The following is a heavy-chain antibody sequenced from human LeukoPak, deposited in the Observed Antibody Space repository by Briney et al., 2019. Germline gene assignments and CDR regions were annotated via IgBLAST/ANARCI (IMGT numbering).Heavy chain of an antibody. J-gene: IGHJ4*02. CDR3: ARDLKGGSYALDY. CDR2: ISWDGDST. Sequence: SVRQAPGKGLEWVSLISWDGDSTYYADSVKGRFTISRDNSKNTLFLQMNSLRAEDTAVYYCARDLKGGSYALDYWGQGTLVTVSS. V-gene: IGHV3-23*01. D-gene: IGHD1-26*01.